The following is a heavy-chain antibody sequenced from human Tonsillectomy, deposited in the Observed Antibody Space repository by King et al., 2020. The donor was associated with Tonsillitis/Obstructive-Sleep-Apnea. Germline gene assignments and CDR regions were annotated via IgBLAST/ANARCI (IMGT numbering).Heavy chain of an antibody. J-gene: IGHJ4*02. CDR2: IYYSGST. CDR1: GGSISRSNYY. D-gene: IGHD4-17*01. CDR3: ARSVMTTVTDPDFDY. V-gene: IGHV4-39*01. Sequence: QLQESGPGLVKPSETLSLTCTVSGGSISRSNYYWGWIRQPPGKGLEWIGSIYYSGSTYYNPSLKSRVTISVDTSKNQFSLKVSSVTAADTAVDYCARSVMTTVTDPDFDYWGQGTLVTVSS.